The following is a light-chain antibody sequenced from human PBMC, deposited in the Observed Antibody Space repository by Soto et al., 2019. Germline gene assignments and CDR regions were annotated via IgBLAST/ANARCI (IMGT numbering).Light chain of an antibody. J-gene: IGKJ5*01. CDR2: WAS. CDR1: QSVLYSSNNKNY. Sequence: DIVMTQSPTSLAVSLGERATINCKSSQSVLYSSNNKNYLAWYQQKPGQPPKPLIYWASTRESGVPDRFSGSRSGTDFTLTISSLQAEDVAVYYCQQYYSTPQVTFGQGTRLEI. CDR3: QQYYSTPQVT. V-gene: IGKV4-1*01.